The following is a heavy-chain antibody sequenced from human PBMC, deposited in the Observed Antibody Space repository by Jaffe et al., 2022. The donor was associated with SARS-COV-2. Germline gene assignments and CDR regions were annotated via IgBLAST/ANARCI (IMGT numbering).Heavy chain of an antibody. CDR1: GFTFSTYG. V-gene: IGHV3-23*04. D-gene: IGHD3-10*01. CDR3: AKDLGWFGELLKNYFDY. Sequence: EVQLVESGGGLVQPGGSLRLSCSASGFTFSTYGMNWVRQAPGMGLEWVSGISGSGASTHYADSVKGRFTISRDNSKNTLYLQMNSLRAEDTAVYYCAKDLGWFGELLKNYFDYWGQGTLVTVSS. J-gene: IGHJ4*02. CDR2: ISGSGAST.